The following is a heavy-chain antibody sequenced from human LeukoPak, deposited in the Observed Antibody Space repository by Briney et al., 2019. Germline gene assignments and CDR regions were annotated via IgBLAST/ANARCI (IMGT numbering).Heavy chain of an antibody. Sequence: PSETLSLTCTVSGGSISSYYWSWIRQPAGKGLEWIGRIYTSGSTNYNPSLKSRVTMSVDTSKNQFSLKLSSVTAADTAVYYCARISVRGPRRFDYGTWIDYWGQGTLVTVSS. CDR3: ARISVRGPRRFDYGTWIDY. CDR2: IYTSGST. D-gene: IGHD4-17*01. J-gene: IGHJ4*02. CDR1: GGSISSYY. V-gene: IGHV4-4*07.